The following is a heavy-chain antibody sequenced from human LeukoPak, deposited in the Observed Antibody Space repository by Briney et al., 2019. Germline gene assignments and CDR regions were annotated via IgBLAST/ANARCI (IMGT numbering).Heavy chain of an antibody. CDR3: ARFLHGGYDSRLDY. Sequence: GGSLQISCKGSGFLFTSYWIGWVRQMPGKGLEWMGIIYPGDSDTRYSPSFQGQVTISADKSISTAYLQWSSLKASDTAMYYCARFLHGGYDSRLDYWGQGTLVTASS. V-gene: IGHV5-51*01. CDR2: IYPGDSDT. D-gene: IGHD3-22*01. CDR1: GFLFTSYW. J-gene: IGHJ4*02.